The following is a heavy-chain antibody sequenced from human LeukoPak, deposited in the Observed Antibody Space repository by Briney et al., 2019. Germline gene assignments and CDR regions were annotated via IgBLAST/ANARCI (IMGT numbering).Heavy chain of an antibody. J-gene: IGHJ4*02. V-gene: IGHV3-30-3*01. CDR1: GFTFSSYA. D-gene: IGHD1-26*01. Sequence: GRSLRLPCAASGFTFSSYAMHWVRQAPGKGLEWVAVISYDGSNKYYADSVKGRFTISRDNSKNTLYLQMNSLRAEDTAVYYCANRVGATTLDYWGQGTLVPVPS. CDR2: ISYDGSNK. CDR3: ANRVGATTLDY.